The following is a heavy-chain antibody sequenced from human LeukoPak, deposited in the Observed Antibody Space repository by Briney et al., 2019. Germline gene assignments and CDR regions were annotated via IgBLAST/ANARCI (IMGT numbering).Heavy chain of an antibody. CDR3: AREEDDFWSGYYHPRYFDY. J-gene: IGHJ4*02. D-gene: IGHD3-3*01. CDR1: GGSISSYY. Sequence: SETLSLTCTVSGGSISSYYWSWIRQPPGKGLEWIGYIYYSGSTNYNPSLKSRVTISVDTSKNQFSLKLSSVTAADTAVYYCAREEDDFWSGYYHPRYFDYWGQGTLVTVSS. CDR2: IYYSGST. V-gene: IGHV4-59*01.